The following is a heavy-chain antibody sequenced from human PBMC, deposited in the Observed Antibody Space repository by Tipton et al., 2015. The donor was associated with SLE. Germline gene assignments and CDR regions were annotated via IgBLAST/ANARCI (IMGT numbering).Heavy chain of an antibody. J-gene: IGHJ3*02. D-gene: IGHD3-3*01. CDR3: ARDTIFGVVPPNAFDI. CDR2: ISAYNGNT. CDR1: GYTFTSYG. Sequence: QSGAEVKKPGASVKVSCEASGYTFTSYGISWVRQAPGQGLEWMGWISAYNGNTNYAQKLQGRVTMTTDTSTSTAYMELRSLRSDDTAVYYCARDTIFGVVPPNAFDIWGQGTMVTVSS. V-gene: IGHV1-18*01.